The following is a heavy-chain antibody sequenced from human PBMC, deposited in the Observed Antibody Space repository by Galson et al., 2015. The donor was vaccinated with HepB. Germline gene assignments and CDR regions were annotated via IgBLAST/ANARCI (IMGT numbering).Heavy chain of an antibody. V-gene: IGHV3-30-3*01. Sequence: SLRLSCAASGFTFSSYAMHWVRQAPGKGLEWVAVISYDGSNKYYADSVKGRFTISRDNSKNTLYLQMNSLRAEDTAVYYCARDPSASGLLDYWGQGTLVTVSS. CDR1: GFTFSSYA. J-gene: IGHJ4*02. CDR3: ARDPSASGLLDY. D-gene: IGHD3-3*01. CDR2: ISYDGSNK.